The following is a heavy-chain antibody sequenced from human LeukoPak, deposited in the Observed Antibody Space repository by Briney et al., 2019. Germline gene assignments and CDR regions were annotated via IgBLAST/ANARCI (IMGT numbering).Heavy chain of an antibody. CDR2: INHSGST. CDR1: GGSFSGYY. Sequence: PSETLSLTCAVYGGSFSGYYWSWIRQPPGKGLEWIGEINHSGSTNYNPSLKSRVTKSVDTSKNQFSLKLSSVTAADTAVYYCARALSYFDYWGQGTLVTVSS. V-gene: IGHV4-34*01. CDR3: ARALSYFDY. J-gene: IGHJ4*02.